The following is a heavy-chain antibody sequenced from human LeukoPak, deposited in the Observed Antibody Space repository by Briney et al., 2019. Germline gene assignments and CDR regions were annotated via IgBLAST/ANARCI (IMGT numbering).Heavy chain of an antibody. CDR2: INPDTGDT. CDR1: GYIFIDYY. J-gene: IGHJ5*02. CDR3: ARYLWFGGKPA. D-gene: IGHD3-10*01. V-gene: IGHV1-2*02. Sequence: ASVKVSCKASGYIFIDYYMNWVRQAPGQGLEWMGWINPDTGDTSYAQKFQGRVTMTRDTSISTAHMELSRLRSDDTAVYYCARYLWFGGKPAWGQGTLVTVSS.